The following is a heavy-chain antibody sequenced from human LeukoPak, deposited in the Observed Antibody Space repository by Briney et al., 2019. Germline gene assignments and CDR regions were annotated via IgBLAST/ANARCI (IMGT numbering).Heavy chain of an antibody. D-gene: IGHD3-3*01. J-gene: IGHJ4*02. V-gene: IGHV1-69*04. CDR1: GGTFSSYA. CDR2: IIPILGIA. Sequence: ASVKVSCKASGGTFSSYAISWVRQAPGQGLEWMGRIIPILGIANYAQKFQGRVTITADKSTSTAYMELSSLRSEDTAVYYCARGARVEWLLYYFDYWGQGTLVTVSS. CDR3: ARGARVEWLLYYFDY.